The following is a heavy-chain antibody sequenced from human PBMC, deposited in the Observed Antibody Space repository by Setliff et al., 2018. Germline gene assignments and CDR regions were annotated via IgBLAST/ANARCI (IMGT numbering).Heavy chain of an antibody. J-gene: IGHJ4*02. D-gene: IGHD3-16*02. CDR3: ARSGDYIWGSYRPYYFDH. Sequence: PSETLSLTCTVSGGSISSSSYYWGWIRQPPGKGLEWIGSIYYSGSTYYNPSLKSRVTISVDTSKNQVSLKLSSVTAADTAVYYCARSGDYIWGSYRPYYFDHWGQGTLVTVSS. CDR1: GGSISSSSYY. CDR2: IYYSGST. V-gene: IGHV4-39*07.